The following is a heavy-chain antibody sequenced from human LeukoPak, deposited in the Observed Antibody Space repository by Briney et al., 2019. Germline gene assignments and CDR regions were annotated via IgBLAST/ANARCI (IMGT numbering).Heavy chain of an antibody. CDR2: VNSDGSST. CDR1: GFSFSSYW. D-gene: IGHD5-12*01. CDR3: VREGRVSGYDFDY. J-gene: IGHJ4*02. Sequence: GGSLRLSCEASGFSFSSYWMHWVRQAPGKGLVWVSRVNSDGSSTTYADSVKGRLTISRDNAKNTLYLQMNSLRAEDTAVYYCVREGRVSGYDFDYWGQGTLVTVSS. V-gene: IGHV3-74*01.